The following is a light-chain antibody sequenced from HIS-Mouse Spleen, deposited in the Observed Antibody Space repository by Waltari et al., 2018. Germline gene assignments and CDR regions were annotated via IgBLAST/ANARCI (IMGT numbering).Light chain of an antibody. CDR2: DDS. CDR3: QVWDSSSDHHVV. Sequence: SYVLTQPPSVSVAPGQTARITCGGNNIGSKSVHWYQQKPGQAPVLVGYDDSDRPSGIPEGFSGSNSGNTATLTISRVEAGDEADYYCQVWDSSSDHHVVFGGGTKLTVL. CDR1: NIGSKS. J-gene: IGLJ2*01. V-gene: IGLV3-21*02.